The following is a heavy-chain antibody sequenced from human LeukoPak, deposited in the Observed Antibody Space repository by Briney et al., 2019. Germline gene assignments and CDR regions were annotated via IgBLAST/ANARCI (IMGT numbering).Heavy chain of an antibody. J-gene: IGHJ4*02. Sequence: SETLSLTCTVSGGSISSYYWSWIRQPAGKGLEWIGRIYTSGSTNYNPSLKSRVTMSVDTSKNQFSLRLSSVTAADTAVYYCARGFLVGHSPEVYYFDYWGQGTLVTVSS. D-gene: IGHD1-26*01. CDR2: IYTSGST. V-gene: IGHV4-4*07. CDR3: ARGFLVGHSPEVYYFDY. CDR1: GGSISSYY.